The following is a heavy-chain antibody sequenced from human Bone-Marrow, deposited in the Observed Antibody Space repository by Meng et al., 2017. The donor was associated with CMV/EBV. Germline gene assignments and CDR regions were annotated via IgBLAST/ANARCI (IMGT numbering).Heavy chain of an antibody. CDR2: IRYDGSNK. V-gene: IGHV3-30*02. D-gene: IGHD2-2*01. CDR3: TTGFGYVLS. J-gene: IGHJ5*02. CDR1: GFTFSSYG. Sequence: GESLKISCAASGFTFSSYGMHWVRQAPGKGLEWVAFIRYDGSNKYYADSVKGRFTISRDNAKNSLYLQMNSLRAEDTAVYYCTTGFGYVLSWGQGTLVTVSS.